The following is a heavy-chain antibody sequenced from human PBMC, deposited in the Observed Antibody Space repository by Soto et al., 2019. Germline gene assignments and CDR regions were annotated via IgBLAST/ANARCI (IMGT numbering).Heavy chain of an antibody. D-gene: IGHD3-22*01. CDR3: ARASNRYDSSGYYSY. J-gene: IGHJ4*02. V-gene: IGHV1-46*01. Sequence: ASVKVSCKASGYTFTSYYMHWVRQAPGQELEWMGIINPSGGSTSYAQKFQGRVTMTRDTSTSTVYMELSSLRSEDTAVYYCARASNRYDSSGYYSYWGQGTLVTVSS. CDR2: INPSGGST. CDR1: GYTFTSYY.